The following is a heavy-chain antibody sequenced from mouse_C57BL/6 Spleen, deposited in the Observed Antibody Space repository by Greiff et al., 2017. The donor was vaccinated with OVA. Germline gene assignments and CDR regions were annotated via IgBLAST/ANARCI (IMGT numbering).Heavy chain of an antibody. V-gene: IGHV5-17*01. CDR2: ISSGSSTI. D-gene: IGHD2-4*01. CDR3: ARYYDYGPMDY. J-gene: IGHJ4*01. Sequence: EVMLVESGGGLVKPGGSLKLSCAASGFTFSDYGMHWVRQAPEKGLEWVAYISSGSSTIYYADTVKGRFTISRDNAKNTLFLQMTSLRSEDTAMYYCARYYDYGPMDYWGQGTSVTVSS. CDR1: GFTFSDYG.